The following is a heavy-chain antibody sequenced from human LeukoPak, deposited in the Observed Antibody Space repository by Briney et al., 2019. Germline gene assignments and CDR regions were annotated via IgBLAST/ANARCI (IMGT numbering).Heavy chain of an antibody. Sequence: PGGSLRLSCAASGFTFSSYSMNWVRQAPGKGLEWVSSISSSSNYIYYADSVKGRFTISRDNAKNSLYLQMNSLRAEDTAVYYCAKDPRGIAAAGKEGYWGQGTLVTVSS. CDR1: GFTFSSYS. CDR3: AKDPRGIAAAGKEGY. D-gene: IGHD6-13*01. V-gene: IGHV3-21*04. CDR2: ISSSSNYI. J-gene: IGHJ4*02.